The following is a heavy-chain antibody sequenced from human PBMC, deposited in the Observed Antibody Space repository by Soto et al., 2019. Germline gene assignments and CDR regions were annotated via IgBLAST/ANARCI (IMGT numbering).Heavy chain of an antibody. CDR1: GGSFSGYY. J-gene: IGHJ3*02. CDR3: ARVLRFSGFAFDI. D-gene: IGHD3-3*01. V-gene: IGHV4-34*01. CDR2: INHSGST. Sequence: PSETLSLTCAVYGGSFSGYYWSWIRQPPGKGLEWIGEINHSGSTNYNPSLKSRVTISVDTSKNQFSLKLSSVTAADTAVYYCARVLRFSGFAFDIWGQGTMVTVSS.